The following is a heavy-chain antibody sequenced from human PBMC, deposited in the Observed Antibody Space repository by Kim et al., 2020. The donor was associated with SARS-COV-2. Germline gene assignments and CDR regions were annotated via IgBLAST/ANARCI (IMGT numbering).Heavy chain of an antibody. CDR3: AKKGGYYYDSSGHIDY. V-gene: IGHV3-23*01. CDR2: ISGSGGST. D-gene: IGHD3-22*01. J-gene: IGHJ4*02. CDR1: GFTFSSYA. Sequence: GGSLRLSCAASGFTFSSYAMSWVRQAPGKGLEWVSAISGSGGSTYYADSVKGRFTISRDNSKNTLYLQMNSLRAEDTAVYYCAKKGGYYYDSSGHIDYWGQGTLVTVSS.